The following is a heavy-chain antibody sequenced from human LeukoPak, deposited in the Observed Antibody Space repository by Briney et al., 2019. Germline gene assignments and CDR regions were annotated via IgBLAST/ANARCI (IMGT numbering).Heavy chain of an antibody. D-gene: IGHD2/OR15-2a*01. Sequence: GGSLRLSCAASGFTFSSYWMHWVRQAPGKGLEWVAVISYDGSNKYYADSVKGRFTISRDNSKNTLYLQMNSLRAEDTAVYYCAKDGSMTRYYYYGMDVWGQGTTVTVSS. J-gene: IGHJ6*02. CDR2: ISYDGSNK. V-gene: IGHV3-30*18. CDR1: GFTFSSYW. CDR3: AKDGSMTRYYYYGMDV.